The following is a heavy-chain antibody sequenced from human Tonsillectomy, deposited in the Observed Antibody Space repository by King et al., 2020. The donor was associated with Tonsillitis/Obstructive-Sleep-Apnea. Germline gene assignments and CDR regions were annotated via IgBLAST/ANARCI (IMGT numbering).Heavy chain of an antibody. D-gene: IGHD6-19*01. CDR2: IYPGDSDT. Sequence: VQLVESGAEVKKPGESLKISCKGSGYSFASYWIGWVRQMPGKGLEWMGIIYPGDSDTRNSPSFQGQVTISADKSITTAYLQWSSLKASDTAMYYCARIAVAGTVWFDPWGQGTLVTVSS. CDR1: GYSFASYW. J-gene: IGHJ5*02. V-gene: IGHV5-51*01. CDR3: ARIAVAGTVWFDP.